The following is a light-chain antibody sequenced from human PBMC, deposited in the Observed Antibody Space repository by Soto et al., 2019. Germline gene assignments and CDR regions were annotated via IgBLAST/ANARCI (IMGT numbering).Light chain of an antibody. V-gene: IGLV2-14*01. Sequence: QSALTQPASMSGSPGQSITISCTGTSSDVGNYNYVSWYQQPPGKAPKLIIYEVSNRPSGISYRFSGSKSGNTASLTISGLQAEDEADYYCNSDTSSSTGVFGGGTKVTVL. CDR3: NSDTSSSTGV. J-gene: IGLJ3*02. CDR2: EVS. CDR1: SSDVGNYNY.